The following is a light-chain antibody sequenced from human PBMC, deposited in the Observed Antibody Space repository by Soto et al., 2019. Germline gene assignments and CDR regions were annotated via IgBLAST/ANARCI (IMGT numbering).Light chain of an antibody. CDR1: QSVSSN. CDR2: GAS. Sequence: EIVMTQSPATLSVSPGERATLSCRASQSVSSNLAWYQQKPGQAPRLLIYGASTRATGIPARFSGSGSGTEFTLTIRSLQSADFGVYYCQQYNNWPPITFGQGTRLEIK. V-gene: IGKV3-15*01. CDR3: QQYNNWPPIT. J-gene: IGKJ5*01.